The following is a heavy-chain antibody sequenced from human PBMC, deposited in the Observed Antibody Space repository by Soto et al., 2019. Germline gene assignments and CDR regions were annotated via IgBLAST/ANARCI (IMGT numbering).Heavy chain of an antibody. D-gene: IGHD3-22*01. J-gene: IGHJ4*02. Sequence: PSETLSLTCTVSGGSISSYYWSWIRQPPGKGLEWIGYIYYSGSTNYNPSLKSRVTISVDTSKNQFSLKLSSVTAADTAVYYCARVVGYYDSSGYYEKTFDYWGQGTLVTVSS. V-gene: IGHV4-59*01. CDR3: ARVVGYYDSSGYYEKTFDY. CDR2: IYYSGST. CDR1: GGSISSYY.